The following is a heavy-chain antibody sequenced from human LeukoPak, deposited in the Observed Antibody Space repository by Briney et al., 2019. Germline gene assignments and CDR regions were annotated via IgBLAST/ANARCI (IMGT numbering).Heavy chain of an antibody. J-gene: IGHJ2*01. CDR3: AGWDSSSSRTFWYFAL. D-gene: IGHD6-19*01. V-gene: IGHV4-59*01. CDR2: IYYSGST. Sequence: SETLSLTYTVSGGSISDYYCSWIRQPPGKRLELIGDIYYSGSTNYNASLKSRLTISVDTSKNQFSLKLSSVTPADTAVYYCAGWDSSSSRTFWYFALWGRGTLVTV. CDR1: GGSISDYY.